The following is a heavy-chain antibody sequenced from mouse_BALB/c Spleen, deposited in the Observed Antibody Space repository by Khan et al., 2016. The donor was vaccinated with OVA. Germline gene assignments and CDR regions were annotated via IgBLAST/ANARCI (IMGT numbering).Heavy chain of an antibody. CDR1: GYTFTTYW. J-gene: IGHJ3*01. Sequence: QVQLKQSGAELAKPGASVKMSCTASGYTFTTYWIHWIKQRPGQGLEWIGYINPSTGYTEYNQKFKDKATLTTDESSSAAYLQLSSLTSEDSAVYCCTRGGLYGLFALWGEGTLVTVSA. D-gene: IGHD1-1*02. CDR3: TRGGLYGLFAL. V-gene: IGHV1-7*01. CDR2: INPSTGYT.